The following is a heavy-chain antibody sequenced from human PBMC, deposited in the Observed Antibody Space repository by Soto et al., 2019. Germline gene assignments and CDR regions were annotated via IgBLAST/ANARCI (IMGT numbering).Heavy chain of an antibody. CDR2: ISGSGGST. D-gene: IGHD2-15*01. CDR1: GFTFSSYA. J-gene: IGHJ6*02. V-gene: IGHV3-23*01. CDR3: AKDRGYCSGGSCYSLYYCYGMDV. Sequence: EVQLLESGGGLVQPGGSLRLSCAASGFTFSSYAMSWVRQAPGKGLEWVSAISGSGGSTYYADSVKGRFTISRDNSKNALYLQMNSRRAEDMAVYYCAKDRGYCSGGSCYSLYYCYGMDVWGQGTTVTVSS.